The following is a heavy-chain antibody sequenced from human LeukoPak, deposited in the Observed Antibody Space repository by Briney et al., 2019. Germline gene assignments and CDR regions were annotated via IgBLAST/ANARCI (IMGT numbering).Heavy chain of an antibody. CDR2: IYTSGTT. CDR1: GASISSYY. Sequence: SETLSLTYTVSGASISSYYWSWIRQPAGKGLEWIGRIYTSGTTNYNPSLKSRVTISVDKSKNQFSLKLSSVTAADTAVYYCARDYVDTTMGQRFDPWGYGTLVTVSS. V-gene: IGHV4-4*07. CDR3: ARDYVDTTMGQRFDP. J-gene: IGHJ5*02. D-gene: IGHD5-18*01.